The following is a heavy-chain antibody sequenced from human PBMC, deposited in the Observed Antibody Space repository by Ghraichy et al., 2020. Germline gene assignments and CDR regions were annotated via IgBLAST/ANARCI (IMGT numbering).Heavy chain of an antibody. D-gene: IGHD3-22*01. CDR2: IYYSGST. Sequence: ESLNISCTVSGGSISSSSYYWGWIRQPPGKGLEWIGSIYYSGSTYYNPSLKSRVTISVDTSKNQFSLKLSSVTAADTAVYYCARLRDPGYSSGYYSRPYFDYWGQGTLVTVSS. J-gene: IGHJ4*02. CDR3: ARLRDPGYSSGYYSRPYFDY. CDR1: GGSISSSSYY. V-gene: IGHV4-39*01.